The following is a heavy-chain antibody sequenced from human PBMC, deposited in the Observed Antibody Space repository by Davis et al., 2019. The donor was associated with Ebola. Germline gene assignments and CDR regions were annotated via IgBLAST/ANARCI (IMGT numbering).Heavy chain of an antibody. V-gene: IGHV1-18*04. Sequence: AASVKVSCKASGYTFTNYYMHWVRQAPGQGLEWMGWISGYSGNTNYAQEFQDRVTMTTDTSTTTVYMELRSLRSDDTAVYYCARGPAGDVVVTIPFDHWGQGTLVTVSS. D-gene: IGHD2-21*02. J-gene: IGHJ4*02. CDR3: ARGPAGDVVVTIPFDH. CDR1: GYTFTNYY. CDR2: ISGYSGNT.